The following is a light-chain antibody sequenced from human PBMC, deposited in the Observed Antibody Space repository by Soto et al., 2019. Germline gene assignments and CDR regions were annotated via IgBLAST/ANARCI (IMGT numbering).Light chain of an antibody. CDR3: QQYGSAPLYT. CDR1: QSVSSSY. J-gene: IGKJ2*01. Sequence: EIVLTQSPGTLSLSPGERATLSCRASQSVSSSYLAWYQQKTGQAPRLLIYGASSRATGIPDRFSGSGSGTDFTITISRLETEDFAVYYCQQYGSAPLYTFGQGTKLEIK. V-gene: IGKV3-20*01. CDR2: GAS.